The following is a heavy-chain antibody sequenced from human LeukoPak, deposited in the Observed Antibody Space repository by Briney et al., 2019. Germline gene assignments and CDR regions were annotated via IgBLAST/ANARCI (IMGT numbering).Heavy chain of an antibody. Sequence: GGSLRLSCAASGFTFSSYAMSWVRQAPGKGLEWVSAISGSGGSTYYADSVKGRFTISRDNSKNTLYLQMNSLRAEDTAVYYCAKVGEGVTAIRGYFDYWGQGTLATVSS. D-gene: IGHD2-21*02. CDR1: GFTFSSYA. CDR3: AKVGEGVTAIRGYFDY. V-gene: IGHV3-23*01. CDR2: ISGSGGST. J-gene: IGHJ4*02.